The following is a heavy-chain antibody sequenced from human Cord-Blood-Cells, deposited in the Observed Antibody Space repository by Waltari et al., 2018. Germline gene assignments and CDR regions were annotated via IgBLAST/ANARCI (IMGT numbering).Heavy chain of an antibody. J-gene: IGHJ4*02. CDR1: GGSISSGSYY. D-gene: IGHD3-3*01. Sequence: QVQLQESGPGLVKPSQTLSLTCTVSGGSISSGSYYWSWIRQPAGKGLECIGYIYTSGSTNYNPSLKSRVTISVDTAKNQFSRKLSSVTAADTAVYYCARRPFRSGDYFDYWGQGTLVTVSS. CDR3: ARRPFRSGDYFDY. V-gene: IGHV4-61*09. CDR2: IYTSGST.